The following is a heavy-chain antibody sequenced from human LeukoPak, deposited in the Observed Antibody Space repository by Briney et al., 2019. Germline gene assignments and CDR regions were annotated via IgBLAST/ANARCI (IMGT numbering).Heavy chain of an antibody. J-gene: IGHJ6*03. Sequence: SETLSLTCTVSGGSISSSSYYWGWIRQPPGKGLEWIGSIYYSGSTYYNPSLKSRVTISVDTSKNQFSLKLSSVTAADTAVYYCARDRWELDYYYYMDVWGKGTTVTVSS. CDR3: ARDRWELDYYYYMDV. D-gene: IGHD1-26*01. CDR2: IYYSGST. CDR1: GGSISSSSYY. V-gene: IGHV4-39*07.